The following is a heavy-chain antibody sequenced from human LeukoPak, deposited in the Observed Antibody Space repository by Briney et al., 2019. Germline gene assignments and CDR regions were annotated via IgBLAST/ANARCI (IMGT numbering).Heavy chain of an antibody. Sequence: GGSLRLSCAASGFTFSSYAMSWVRQAPGKGLEWVSAISGSGSSTYYADAVKGRFTISRDNSQNMLYLQMNSLRAEDTALYYCAQTFAVAASAYWGQGTPVTVSS. V-gene: IGHV3-23*01. CDR1: GFTFSSYA. CDR3: AQTFAVAASAY. D-gene: IGHD6-19*01. CDR2: ISGSGSST. J-gene: IGHJ4*02.